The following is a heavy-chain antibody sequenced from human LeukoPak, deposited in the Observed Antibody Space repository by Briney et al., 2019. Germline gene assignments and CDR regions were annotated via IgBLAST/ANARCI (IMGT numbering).Heavy chain of an antibody. J-gene: IGHJ4*02. CDR2: FSISSGSL. V-gene: IGHV3-21*01. Sequence: GGSLRLSCAASGFTFSSYSMNWVRQAPGKGLEWVSSFSISSGSLYYADSEKGRFTISRDNAKNSLYLQMKSLRAEDTAVYYCARDRCSGGSCYFDYCGQGNLVSVSS. D-gene: IGHD2-15*01. CDR3: ARDRCSGGSCYFDY. CDR1: GFTFSSYS.